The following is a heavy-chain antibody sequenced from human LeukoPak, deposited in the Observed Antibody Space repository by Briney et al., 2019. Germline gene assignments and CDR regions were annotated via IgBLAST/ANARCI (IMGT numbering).Heavy chain of an antibody. CDR3: ARDKARWELPGDAFDI. J-gene: IGHJ3*02. Sequence: GGSLRLSCAASGFTFSSYAMHWVRQAPGKGLEWVAVISYDGSNKYYADSVKGRFTISRDNSKNTLYLQMNSLRAEDTAVYYCARDKARWELPGDAFDIWGQGTMVTVSS. D-gene: IGHD1-26*01. V-gene: IGHV3-30*04. CDR1: GFTFSSYA. CDR2: ISYDGSNK.